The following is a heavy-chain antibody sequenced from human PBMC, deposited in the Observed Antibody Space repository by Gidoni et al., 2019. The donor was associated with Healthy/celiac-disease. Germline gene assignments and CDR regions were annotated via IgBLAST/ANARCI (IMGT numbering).Heavy chain of an antibody. V-gene: IGHV3-11*06. Sequence: FTISRDNAKNSLYLQMNSLRAEDTAVYYCARGARIAGAPGAYWGQGTLVTVSS. D-gene: IGHD6-13*01. CDR3: ARGARIAGAPGAY. J-gene: IGHJ4*02.